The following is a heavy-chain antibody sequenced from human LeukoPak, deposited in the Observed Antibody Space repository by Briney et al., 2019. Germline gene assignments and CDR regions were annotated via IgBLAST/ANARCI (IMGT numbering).Heavy chain of an antibody. J-gene: IGHJ6*02. V-gene: IGHV1-3*01. CDR2: INAGNGNT. D-gene: IGHD3-10*01. CDR1: GYTFTSYA. CDR3: ATAYYGSGSYIYYGMDV. Sequence: ASVKVSCKASGYTFTSYAMHWVRQAPGQRLEWMGWINAGNGNTKYSQKFQGRVTITRDTSASTAYMELSSLRSEDTAVYYCATAYYGSGSYIYYGMDVWGQGTTVTVSS.